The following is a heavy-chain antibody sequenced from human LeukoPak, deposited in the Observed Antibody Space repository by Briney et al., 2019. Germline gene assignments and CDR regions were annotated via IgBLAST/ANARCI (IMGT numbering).Heavy chain of an antibody. CDR2: ISGSGGST. D-gene: IGHD5/OR15-5a*01. Sequence: PGRSLRLSCAASGFTFSSYAMHWVRQAPGKGLKWVSAISGSGGSTYYADSVKGRFTISRDNSKNTLYLQMNSLRAEDTAVYYCAKDIYAAASNGAHDYWGQGTLVTVSS. CDR3: AKDIYAAASNGAHDY. J-gene: IGHJ4*02. CDR1: GFTFSSYA. V-gene: IGHV3-23*01.